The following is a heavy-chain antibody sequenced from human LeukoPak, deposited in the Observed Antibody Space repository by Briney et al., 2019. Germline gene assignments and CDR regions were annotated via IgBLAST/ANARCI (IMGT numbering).Heavy chain of an antibody. J-gene: IGHJ4*02. CDR2: IRYDGSDK. V-gene: IGHV3-30*02. CDR1: GVTFSSYA. Sequence: GGSLRLSCAASGVTFSSYAMHWGRQAPGKGLEWVAFIRYDGSDKYYADSVKGRFTMSRDNSKNTLYLQMNSLRVEETAVYYCAKDRGAGGSGGLDYWGQGTLVTVSS. CDR3: AKDRGAGGSGGLDY. D-gene: IGHD3-10*01.